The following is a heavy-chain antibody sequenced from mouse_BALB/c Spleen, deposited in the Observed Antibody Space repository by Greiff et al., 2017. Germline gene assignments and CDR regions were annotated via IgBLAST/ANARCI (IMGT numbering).Heavy chain of an antibody. J-gene: IGHJ3*01. V-gene: IGHV1S137*01. CDR3: ARGVWWGFAY. CDR1: GYTFTDYA. CDR2: ISTYYGDA. D-gene: IGHD1-1*02. Sequence: VKLQESGAELVRPGVSVKISCKGSGYTFTDYAMHWVKQSHAKSLEWIGVISTYYGDASYNQKFKGKATMTVDKSSSTAYMELARLTSEDSAIYYCARGVWWGFAYWGQGTLVTVSA.